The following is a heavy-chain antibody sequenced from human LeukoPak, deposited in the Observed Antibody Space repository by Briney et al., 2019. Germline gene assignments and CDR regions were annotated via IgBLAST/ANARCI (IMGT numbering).Heavy chain of an antibody. V-gene: IGHV4-34*01. D-gene: IGHD3-22*01. CDR2: INHSGST. CDR3: ARGPTYYYDSSGYSFFFQH. Sequence: SETLSLTCAVYGGSFSGYYWSWIRQPPGKGLEWIGEINHSGSTNYDPSLKSRVTISVDTSKNQFSLKLSSVTAADTAVYYCARGPTYYYDSSGYSFFFQHWGQGTLVTVSS. CDR1: GGSFSGYY. J-gene: IGHJ1*01.